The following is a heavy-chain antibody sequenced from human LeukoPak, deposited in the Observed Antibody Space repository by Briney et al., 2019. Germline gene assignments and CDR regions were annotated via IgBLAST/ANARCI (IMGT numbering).Heavy chain of an antibody. Sequence: GGSLRLSCAASGFSLSSYAMSWVRQAPGKGLEWVAHIKDDGRETYYVDSVRGRFTISRDNSKNTLYLQMNSLRAEDTAVYYCAKHSGITMVRGNYFDYWGQGTLVTVSS. CDR1: GFSLSSYA. D-gene: IGHD3-10*01. J-gene: IGHJ4*02. V-gene: IGHV3-7*03. CDR3: AKHSGITMVRGNYFDY. CDR2: IKDDGRET.